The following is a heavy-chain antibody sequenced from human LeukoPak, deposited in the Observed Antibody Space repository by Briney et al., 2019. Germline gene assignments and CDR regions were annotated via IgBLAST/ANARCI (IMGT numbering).Heavy chain of an antibody. CDR3: AKDRAAAGPRVRFDP. CDR2: ISGSGGST. J-gene: IGHJ5*02. D-gene: IGHD6-13*01. CDR1: GFTFSSYA. V-gene: IGHV3-23*01. Sequence: GGSLRLSCAASGFTFSSYAMSWVRQAPGKGLEWVSAISGSGGSTYYADSVKGRFTISRDNSKNTLYLQMSSLRVEDTAIYYCAKDRAAAGPRVRFDPWGQGTVVTVSS.